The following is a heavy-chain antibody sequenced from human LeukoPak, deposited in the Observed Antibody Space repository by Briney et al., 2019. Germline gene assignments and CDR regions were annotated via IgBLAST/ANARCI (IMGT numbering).Heavy chain of an antibody. CDR2: IYPGDSGP. D-gene: IGHD1-26*01. J-gene: IGHJ3*01. V-gene: IGHV5-51*01. CDR3: GMSGDRVPLQDDVFDV. Sequence: GESLKISCNVSGYSFTSYCIGCLRQMPGKGLEWMGIIYPGDSGPTYSTSFQGQVTISVDKSINTAYLQWSSLQASDTAMYYCGMSGDRVPLQDDVFDVWGQGTMVTVST. CDR1: GYSFTSYC.